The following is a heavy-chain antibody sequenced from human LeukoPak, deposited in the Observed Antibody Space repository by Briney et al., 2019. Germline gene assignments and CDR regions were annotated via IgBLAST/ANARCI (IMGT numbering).Heavy chain of an antibody. D-gene: IGHD3-9*01. V-gene: IGHV3-23*01. CDR1: RFTFDESD. Sequence: GGSLRLSCAASRFTFDESDMSWVRQAPGKGLEWVSAISGSGGSTYYADSVKGRFTISRDNSKNTLYLQMNSLRAEDTAVYYCAKGHYDILTGYYPNFDYWGQGTLVTVSS. CDR2: ISGSGGST. CDR3: AKGHYDILTGYYPNFDY. J-gene: IGHJ4*02.